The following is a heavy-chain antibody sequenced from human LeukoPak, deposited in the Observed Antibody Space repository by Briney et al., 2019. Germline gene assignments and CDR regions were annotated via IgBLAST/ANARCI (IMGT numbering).Heavy chain of an antibody. J-gene: IGHJ4*02. Sequence: GGSLRLSYAASGFTFSSYAMSWVRQAPGKGLAWISTVSASGDSTSYADSVKGRFTISRDNSKNALYLQVNSLRADDAALYYCAKSHYYGSGSIDYWGQGTLVTVSS. D-gene: IGHD3-10*01. CDR3: AKSHYYGSGSIDY. CDR2: VSASGDST. CDR1: GFTFSSYA. V-gene: IGHV3-23*01.